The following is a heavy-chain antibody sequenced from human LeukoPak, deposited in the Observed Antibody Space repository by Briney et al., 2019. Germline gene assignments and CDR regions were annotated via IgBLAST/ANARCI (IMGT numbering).Heavy chain of an antibody. CDR3: ARGGNRFGGFYFDY. Sequence: SETLSLICTVSADSLSSGGHYWAWIRQLPGMGLESIGFIHHSGCSRHNPSLKDGVAMSGDASRKQFALRLSSVTAADTAIYYCARGGNRFGGFYFDYWGQGIQVIVSS. V-gene: IGHV4-31*03. CDR1: ADSLSSGGHY. J-gene: IGHJ4*02. D-gene: IGHD3-10*01. CDR2: IHHSGCS.